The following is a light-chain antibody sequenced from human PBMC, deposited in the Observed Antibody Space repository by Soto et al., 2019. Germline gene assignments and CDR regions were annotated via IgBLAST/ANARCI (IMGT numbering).Light chain of an antibody. CDR1: SSDGGGYIY. CDR2: DVT. Sequence: QSVLTQPASVSGSPGQSITISCTGTSSDGGGYIYVSWYQQHPGKAPKLMIYDVTDRPSGVSNRFSGSKSGNTASLTISGLQAEDEADYYCSSYTSICTLVFGTGTKVTV. V-gene: IGLV2-14*01. J-gene: IGLJ1*01. CDR3: SSYTSICTLV.